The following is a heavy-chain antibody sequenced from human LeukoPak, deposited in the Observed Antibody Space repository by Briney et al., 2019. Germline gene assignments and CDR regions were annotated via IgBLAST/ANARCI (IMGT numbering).Heavy chain of an antibody. J-gene: IGHJ4*02. Sequence: SETLSLTCAVYGGSFSGYYWSWIRQPPGKGLEWIGEINHSGSTNYNPSLKSRVTISVDTSKNQFSLKLSSVTAADTAVYYCAKGGYEYDSSGHNYFDYWGLGTLVTVSS. V-gene: IGHV4-34*01. CDR2: INHSGST. CDR1: GGSFSGYY. D-gene: IGHD3-22*01. CDR3: AKGGYEYDSSGHNYFDY.